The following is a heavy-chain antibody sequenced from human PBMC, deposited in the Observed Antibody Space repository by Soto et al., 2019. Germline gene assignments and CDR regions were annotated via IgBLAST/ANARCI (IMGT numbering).Heavy chain of an antibody. Sequence: GGSLRLSCAASGFTFSSYAMNWVRQAPGKGLEWVSGISGSGANIYYADSVKGRFTISRDKSKNTLFLQMNSLRAEDTAVYYCAKAMFYTSDPADDWGQAIRVTVSS. CDR3: AKAMFYTSDPADD. CDR2: ISGSGANI. V-gene: IGHV3-23*01. D-gene: IGHD6-19*01. CDR1: GFTFSSYA. J-gene: IGHJ4*02.